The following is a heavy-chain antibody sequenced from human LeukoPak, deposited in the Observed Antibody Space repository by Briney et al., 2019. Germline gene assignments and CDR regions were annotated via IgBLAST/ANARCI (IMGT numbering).Heavy chain of an antibody. CDR3: ARMYSSGWYDY. CDR1: GFTFSSYW. CDR2: INSDGSSR. V-gene: IGHV3-74*01. J-gene: IGHJ4*02. D-gene: IGHD6-19*01. Sequence: GGSLRLSCAASGFTFSSYWMHWVRQAPGKGLVWVSRINSDGSSRSYADSVKGRFTISRDNAKNTLYLQMNSLRAEDTAVYYCARMYSSGWYDYWGQGTLVTVSS.